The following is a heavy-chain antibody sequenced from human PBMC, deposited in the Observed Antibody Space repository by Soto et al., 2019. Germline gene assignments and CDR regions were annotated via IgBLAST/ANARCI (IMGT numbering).Heavy chain of an antibody. CDR2: IYPGDSDT. CDR1: GYSFTSYW. D-gene: IGHD2-21*02. CDR3: ASHKTYCGRDCYREAFDI. V-gene: IGHV5-51*01. Sequence: GESLKISCKGSGYSFTSYWIGWVRQMPGKGLEWMGIIYPGDSDTRYSPSFQGQVTISADKSISTAYLQWSSLKASDTAMYYCASHKTYCGRDCYREAFDIWGQGTMVTVSS. J-gene: IGHJ3*02.